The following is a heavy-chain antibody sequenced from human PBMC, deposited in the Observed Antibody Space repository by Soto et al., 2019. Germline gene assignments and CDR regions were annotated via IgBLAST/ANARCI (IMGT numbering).Heavy chain of an antibody. J-gene: IGHJ6*02. Sequence: QVQLVQSGAEVKKPESSVRVSCKASGGTFNNYAITWVRQAPGQGLEWMGGTIPMFGTTNYAEKFQCIVTITADESTNTAYMELSSLRSDDTAVYYCTRCGIRYHSIGFYLGIDGMDVWGQGTTVIVSS. CDR3: TRCGIRYHSIGFYLGIDGMDV. CDR2: TIPMFGTT. CDR1: GGTFNNYA. D-gene: IGHD3-22*01. V-gene: IGHV1-69*12.